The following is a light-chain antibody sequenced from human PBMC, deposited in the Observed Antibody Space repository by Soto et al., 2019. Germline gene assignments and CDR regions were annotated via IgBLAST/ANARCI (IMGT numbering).Light chain of an antibody. V-gene: IGKV3-15*01. CDR3: QQYHNWPPIT. Sequence: EIVMTQSPATLSVSPGERATLSCRASQSVSSNLAWYQQKPGQAPRLLIYDASTRATGIPARFSGSGAGTEFXLXXSSXXSXXXAVYHCQQYHNWPPITFGQGTRLEIK. J-gene: IGKJ5*01. CDR1: QSVSSN. CDR2: DAS.